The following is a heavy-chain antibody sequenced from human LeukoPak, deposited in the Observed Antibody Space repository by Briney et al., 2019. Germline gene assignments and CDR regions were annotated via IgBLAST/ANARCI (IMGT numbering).Heavy chain of an antibody. CDR1: GFTFSSFA. CDR2: ISHDGSDT. V-gene: IGHV3-30-3*01. J-gene: IGHJ4*02. D-gene: IGHD1-14*01. CDR3: AREVWGPEY. Sequence: GGSLRLSCAASGFTFSSFAFHWVRQAPGKGLEWVAVISHDGSDTFYADSVKGRFTISRDNTKNSVYLQMSSLRAEDTAVYYCAREVWGPEYWGQGTLVTVSS.